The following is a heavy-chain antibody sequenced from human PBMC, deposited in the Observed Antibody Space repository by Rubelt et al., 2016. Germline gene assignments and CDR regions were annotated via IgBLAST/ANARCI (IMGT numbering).Heavy chain of an antibody. V-gene: IGHV1-18*01. Sequence: QVQLVQSGAEVKKPGASVKVSCKASGYTFTSYAMHWVRQAPGQGLEWMGWISAYNGNTNYAQKLQGRVTRTTDTSTSTAYMELRSLRSDDTAVYYCARVGALAARKIYYFDYWGQGTLVTVSS. CDR2: ISAYNGNT. CDR3: ARVGALAARKIYYFDY. J-gene: IGHJ4*02. CDR1: GYTFTSYA. D-gene: IGHD6-6*01.